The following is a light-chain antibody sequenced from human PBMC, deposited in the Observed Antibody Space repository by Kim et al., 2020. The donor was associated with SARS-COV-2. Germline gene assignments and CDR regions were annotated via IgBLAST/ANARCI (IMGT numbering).Light chain of an antibody. CDR3: SSYTTSTTWV. J-gene: IGLJ3*02. CDR2: EVI. V-gene: IGLV2-18*02. CDR1: SSDVGSYNR. Sequence: QSALIQPPSVSGSPGQSVTISCTGTSSDVGSYNRVSWYQQPPGTAPKLMIYEVIIRPSGVPDRFSGSKSGNTASLTISGLQAEDEADYYCSSYTTSTTWVFGRGTKLTVL.